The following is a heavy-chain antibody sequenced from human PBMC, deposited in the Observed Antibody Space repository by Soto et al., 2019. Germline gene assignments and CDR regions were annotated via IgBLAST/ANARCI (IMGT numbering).Heavy chain of an antibody. D-gene: IGHD3-10*01. CDR2: IYYSGST. V-gene: IGHV4-61*01. CDR1: GGSISSTNYF. Sequence: SETLSLTCTVSGGSISSTNYFWSRIRQPPGKGLEWIGYIYYSGSTNYNPSLKSRVTISVDTSKNQFSLKLSSVTAADTAVYYCARRYGSAFDIWGQGTMVTVSS. J-gene: IGHJ3*02. CDR3: ARRYGSAFDI.